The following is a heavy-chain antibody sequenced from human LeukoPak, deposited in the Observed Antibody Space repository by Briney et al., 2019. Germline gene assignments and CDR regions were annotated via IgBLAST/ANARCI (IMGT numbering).Heavy chain of an antibody. CDR2: MNPNSGNR. V-gene: IGHV1-8*01. J-gene: IGHJ4*02. CDR3: ARANGDYDY. CDR1: GYTFTRYD. D-gene: IGHD4-17*01. Sequence: GASVKVSCKASGYTFTRYDINWVRQATGQGLEWMGWMNPNSGNRGYAQKFQGRVTMTTNPSISTAYMELSSLRSEDTAVYYCARANGDYDYWGQGTLVTVSS.